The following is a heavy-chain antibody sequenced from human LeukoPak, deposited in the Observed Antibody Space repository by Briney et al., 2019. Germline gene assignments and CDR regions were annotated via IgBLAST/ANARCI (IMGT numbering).Heavy chain of an antibody. CDR3: ARTTVVPLSEYYFDY. CDR2: IYTSGST. D-gene: IGHD4-23*01. Sequence: SETLSLTCTVSGGSISSYYWSWIRQPAGKGLEWIGRIYTSGSTNYNPSLKSRVTMSVDTSKNQFSLKLSSVTAADTAVYYCARTTVVPLSEYYFDYWGQGTLVTVSS. J-gene: IGHJ4*02. CDR1: GGSISSYY. V-gene: IGHV4-4*07.